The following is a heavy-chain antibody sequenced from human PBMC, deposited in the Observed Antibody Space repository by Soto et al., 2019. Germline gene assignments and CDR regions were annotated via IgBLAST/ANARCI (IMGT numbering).Heavy chain of an antibody. Sequence: PGGSLRLSCAASGFTFSSYSMNWVRQAPGKGLEWVSYISSSSSTIYYADSVKGRFTISRDNAKNSLYLQMNSLRAEDTAVYYCARDCGYCSSTTRMGFYYYYMDVWGKGTTVTVSS. CDR1: GFTFSSYS. CDR2: ISSSSSTI. V-gene: IGHV3-48*01. D-gene: IGHD2-2*03. CDR3: ARDCGYCSSTTRMGFYYYYMDV. J-gene: IGHJ6*03.